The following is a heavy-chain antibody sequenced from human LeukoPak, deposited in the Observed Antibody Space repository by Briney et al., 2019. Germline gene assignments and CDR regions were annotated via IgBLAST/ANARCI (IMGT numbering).Heavy chain of an antibody. J-gene: IGHJ5*02. CDR3: ARIRRNWFDP. CDR1: GYTFTSYA. CDR2: INAGNGNT. Sequence: ASVKVSCKASGYTFTSYAMHWVRQAPGQRPEWMGWINAGNGNTIYSQKFQGRVTITRDTSASTAYMELSSLRSEDTAVYYCARIRRNWFDPWGQGALVTVSS. V-gene: IGHV1-3*01.